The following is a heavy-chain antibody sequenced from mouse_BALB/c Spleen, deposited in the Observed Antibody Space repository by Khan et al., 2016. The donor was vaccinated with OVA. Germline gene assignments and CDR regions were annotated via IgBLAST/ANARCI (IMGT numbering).Heavy chain of an antibody. D-gene: IGHD2-13*01. V-gene: IGHV1S135*01. J-gene: IGHJ3*01. CDR3: TRLGLHNWFAY. CDR2: IDPFNGNT. CDR1: GYSFTTYY. Sequence: VQLQQSGPELMNPGTSVNISCKASGYSFTTYYIHWVKQSHGKSLEWIGYIDPFNGNTNYNQKFEGKATLTVDKSYSTAHMHLSSLTSEDSAVFYCTRLGLHNWFAYWGQGTLVTVSA.